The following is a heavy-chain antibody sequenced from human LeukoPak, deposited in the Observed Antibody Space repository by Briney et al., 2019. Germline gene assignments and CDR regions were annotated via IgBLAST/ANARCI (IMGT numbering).Heavy chain of an antibody. CDR2: TYYLSKGYT. D-gene: IGHD6-19*01. CDR3: SRGLAVTGFDY. CDR1: GDSVSRNGAG. V-gene: IGHV6-1*01. Sequence: SQTLSLTCAISGDSVSRNGAGWNWIRQSPSRGLEWLGRTYYLSKGYTGYAASVKSRITINADTSKNQVSLQLNSVTPEDTAVYYCSRGLAVTGFDYWGQGTLVTVSS. J-gene: IGHJ4*02.